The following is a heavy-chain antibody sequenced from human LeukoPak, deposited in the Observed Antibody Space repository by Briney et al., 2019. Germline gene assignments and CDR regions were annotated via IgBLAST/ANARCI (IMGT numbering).Heavy chain of an antibody. CDR1: GGTFTDYS. D-gene: IGHD4-23*01. Sequence: GASVRLSSTASGGTFTDYSFSWVRQAPGQGVEWLGGLIPIVRRTNYTPKFQGRVTITADQSTSTAYMQLTSLRSDDTAMYYCAGSYGGNHFDYWGQGTLVTVSS. CDR3: AGSYGGNHFDY. CDR2: LIPIVRRT. J-gene: IGHJ4*02. V-gene: IGHV1-69*10.